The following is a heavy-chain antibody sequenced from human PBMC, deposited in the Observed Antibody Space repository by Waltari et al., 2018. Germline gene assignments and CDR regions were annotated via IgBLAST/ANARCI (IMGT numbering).Heavy chain of an antibody. CDR3: ATDLGAIAAAGTADY. CDR1: GYTLTELS. CDR2: FEPEDGET. D-gene: IGHD6-13*01. J-gene: IGHJ4*02. V-gene: IGHV1-24*01. Sequence: QVQLVQSGAEVKKPGASVKVSCKVSGYTLTELSMHWVRQAPGKGLEWMGGFEPEDGETSYEQKCQGRVTMTEDTSTDTAYMELSSLRSEDTAVYYCATDLGAIAAAGTADYWGQGTLVTVSS.